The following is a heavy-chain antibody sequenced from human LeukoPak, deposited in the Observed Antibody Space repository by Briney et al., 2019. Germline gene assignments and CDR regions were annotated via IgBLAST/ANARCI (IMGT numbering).Heavy chain of an antibody. CDR2: INPNTGDT. D-gene: IGHD2-21*01. V-gene: IGHV1-2*02. CDR1: GGTFSSYA. J-gene: IGHJ4*02. CDR3: AVAPGDY. Sequence: ASVKVSCKASGGTFSSYAISWVRQAPGQGLEWMGWINPNTGDTHYAQKFQGRVTLTRDTSITTVYMELSRLTSDDTAIFYCAVAPGDYWGQGTLVTVSS.